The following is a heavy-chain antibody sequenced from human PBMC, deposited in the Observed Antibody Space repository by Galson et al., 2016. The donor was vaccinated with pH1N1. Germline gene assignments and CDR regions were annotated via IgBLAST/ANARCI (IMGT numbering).Heavy chain of an antibody. CDR1: GYRFSSSW. D-gene: IGHD4-17*01. V-gene: IGHV5-51*01. Sequence: QSGAEVKKPGESLKISCKGSGYRFSSSWIGWVRQMPGKGLEWMGIIYLGGSLIRYRPSFQGQVTISADKSVNIVYLEWGSLKASDTAMYHCARQNDYGDYRGDAFDIWGQGTMVTVSS. CDR3: ARQNDYGDYRGDAFDI. CDR2: IYLGGSLI. J-gene: IGHJ3*02.